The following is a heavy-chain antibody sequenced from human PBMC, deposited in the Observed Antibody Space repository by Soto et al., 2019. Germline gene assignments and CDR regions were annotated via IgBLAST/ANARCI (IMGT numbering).Heavy chain of an antibody. J-gene: IGHJ4*02. CDR2: IYYSGST. CDR3: ARGGETYYDFWSGSYQY. D-gene: IGHD3-3*01. V-gene: IGHV4-31*03. Sequence: TLSLTCTVSGGSISSGGYYWSWIRQHPGKGLEWIGYIYYSGSTYYNPSLKSRVTISVDTSKNQFSLKLSSVTAADTAVYYCARGGETYYDFWSGSYQYWGQGTLVTVSS. CDR1: GGSISSGGYY.